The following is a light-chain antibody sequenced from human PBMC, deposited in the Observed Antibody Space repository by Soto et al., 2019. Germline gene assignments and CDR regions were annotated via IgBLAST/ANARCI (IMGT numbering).Light chain of an antibody. CDR3: SSYESDSTYV. V-gene: IGLV2-14*03. CDR2: DVS. J-gene: IGLJ1*01. Sequence: QSVLTQPASVSGSPGQSITISCTGTSSDVGAYNYVSWYQQHPGKAPKLMIYDVSDRPSGVSNRFPGSKSGNSASLTISGLQTEDEADYYCSSYESDSTYVFGTGTKVTVL. CDR1: SSDVGAYNY.